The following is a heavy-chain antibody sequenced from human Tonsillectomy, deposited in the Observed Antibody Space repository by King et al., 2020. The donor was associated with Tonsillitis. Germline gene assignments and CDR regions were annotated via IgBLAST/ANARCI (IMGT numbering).Heavy chain of an antibody. J-gene: IGHJ6*02. D-gene: IGHD3-16*01. CDR3: ARAGIMIGGGYYYGMDV. Sequence: VQLVESGAEVKKPGASVKVSCKASGYTFTGYYMHWVRQAPGQGLEWMGWINPNSGGTNYAQKFQGRVTMTRDTSISTAYMELSRLRSDDTAVYYCARAGIMIGGGYYYGMDVWGQGTTVTVSS. CDR2: INPNSGGT. CDR1: GYTFTGYY. V-gene: IGHV1-2*02.